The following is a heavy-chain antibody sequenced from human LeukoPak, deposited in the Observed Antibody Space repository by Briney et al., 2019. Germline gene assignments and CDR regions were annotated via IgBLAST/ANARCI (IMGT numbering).Heavy chain of an antibody. J-gene: IGHJ4*02. CDR2: INPNSGDT. V-gene: IGHV1-2*02. CDR1: GYTFTGYY. CDR3: ARGDVDTADFDY. Sequence: ASVKVSCKASGYTFTGYYMHWVRQAPGQGLEWMGWINPNSGDTNYAQKFQGRVTMTRDTSISTAYMELSRLRSDDTAVYYCARGDVDTADFDYWGQGTLVTVSS. D-gene: IGHD5-18*01.